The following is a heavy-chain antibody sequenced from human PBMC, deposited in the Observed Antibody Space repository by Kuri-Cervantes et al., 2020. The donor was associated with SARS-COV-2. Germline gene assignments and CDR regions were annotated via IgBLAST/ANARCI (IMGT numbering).Heavy chain of an antibody. CDR1: GGSINPYY. V-gene: IGHV4-59*01. CDR3: ARGEYSSGWVYWYLDL. D-gene: IGHD6-19*01. Sequence: GSLRLSCTVSGGSINPYYWNWLRLTPGKALEWIGYVHHTGTTNYSPSLKSRLTISLDTSKSQFSLKLTSVTAADTARYYCARGEYSSGWVYWYLDLWGRGTLVTVSS. J-gene: IGHJ2*01. CDR2: VHHTGTT.